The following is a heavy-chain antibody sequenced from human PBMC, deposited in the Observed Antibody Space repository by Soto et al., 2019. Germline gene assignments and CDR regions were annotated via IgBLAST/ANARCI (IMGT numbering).Heavy chain of an antibody. D-gene: IGHD3-16*01. CDR2: ISYDGSNK. CDR3: AREMGVVNWFDP. V-gene: IGHV3-30-3*01. J-gene: IGHJ5*02. CDR1: GFTFSSYA. Sequence: VQLVESGGGLVQPGRSLRLSCAASGFTFSSYAMHWVRQAPGKGLEWVAVISYDGSNKYYADSVKGRFTISRDNSKNTLYLQMNSLRAEDTAVYYCAREMGVVNWFDPWGQGTLVTVSS.